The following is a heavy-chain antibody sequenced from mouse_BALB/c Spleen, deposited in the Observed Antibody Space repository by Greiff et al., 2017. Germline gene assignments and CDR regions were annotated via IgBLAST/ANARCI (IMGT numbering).Heavy chain of an antibody. CDR1: GFTFSDYY. Sequence: EVKVVESGGGLVKPGGSLKLSCAASGFTFSDYYMYWVSQTPEKRLEWVATISDGGSYTYYPDSVKGRFTISRDNAKNNLYLQMSSLKSEDTAMYYCARDCGLRRKGYYFDYWGQGTTLTVSS. V-gene: IGHV5-4*02. J-gene: IGHJ2*01. D-gene: IGHD2-4*01. CDR2: ISDGGSYT. CDR3: ARDCGLRRKGYYFDY.